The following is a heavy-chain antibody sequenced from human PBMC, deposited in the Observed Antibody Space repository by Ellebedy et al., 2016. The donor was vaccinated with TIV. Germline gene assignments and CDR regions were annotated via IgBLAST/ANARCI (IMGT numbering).Heavy chain of an antibody. CDR3: ARGGGYDFHSWFDP. J-gene: IGHJ5*02. V-gene: IGHV4-31*01. D-gene: IGHD5-12*01. Sequence: MPSETLSLTCTVSGVSISSGAYYWSWIRQPPGKGLEWIGYIYYSGDTYYNPALKSLATLSVDTSKNQFSLKLRSVTAADTAVYYCARGGGYDFHSWFDPWGQGTPVIVSS. CDR2: IYYSGDT. CDR1: GVSISSGAYY.